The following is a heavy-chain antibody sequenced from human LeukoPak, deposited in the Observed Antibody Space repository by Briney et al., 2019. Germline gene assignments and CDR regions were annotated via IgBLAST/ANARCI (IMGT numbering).Heavy chain of an antibody. CDR3: ARYGDLSPVFGD. CDR1: GGSISSGGYY. D-gene: IGHD4-17*01. CDR2: IYYSGST. Sequence: PSQTLSPTCTVSGGSISSGGYYWSWIRQHPGKGLEWIGYIYYSGSTYYNPSLKSRVTISVDTSNNQFSLKLSSVTAADTAVYYCARYGDLSPVFGDWGQGTLVTVSS. J-gene: IGHJ4*02. V-gene: IGHV4-31*03.